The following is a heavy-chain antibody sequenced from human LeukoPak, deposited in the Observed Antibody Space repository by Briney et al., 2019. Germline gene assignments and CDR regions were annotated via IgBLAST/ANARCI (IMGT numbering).Heavy chain of an antibody. J-gene: IGHJ3*02. V-gene: IGHV3-74*01. Sequence: PGGSLRLSCAASGFTFSSFSMSWVRQGPGKGLVWVSRINTDGSGTSYADSVKGRFTISRDNAKNTLYLQMNSLRAEDTAVYYCARAGEGLLAYSFDIWGQGTMVTVSS. CDR1: GFTFSSFS. D-gene: IGHD1-26*01. CDR3: ARAGEGLLAYSFDI. CDR2: INTDGSGT.